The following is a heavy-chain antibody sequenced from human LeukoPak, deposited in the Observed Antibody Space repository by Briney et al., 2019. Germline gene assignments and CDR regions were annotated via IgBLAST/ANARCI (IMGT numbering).Heavy chain of an antibody. CDR2: IYYSRST. CDR1: GGSISSYY. J-gene: IGHJ6*02. CDR3: ARHIGGMVGPYYYGMDV. V-gene: IGHV4-59*08. D-gene: IGHD1-26*01. Sequence: PSETLSLTCTVSGGSISSYYWSWIRQPPGKGLEWIGYIYYSRSTNYNPSLKSRVTISVDTSKNQFSLKLSSVTAADTAVYYCARHIGGMVGPYYYGMDVWGQGTTVTVSS.